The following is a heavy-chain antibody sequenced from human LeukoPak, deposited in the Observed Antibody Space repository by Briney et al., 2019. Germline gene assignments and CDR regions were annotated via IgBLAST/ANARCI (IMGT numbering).Heavy chain of an antibody. Sequence: MSSETLSLTCAVYGGSFSGYYWSWIRQPPGKGLEWIGEINHSGSTNYNPSLKSRVTISVDTSKNQFSLKLSSVTAADTAVYYCARGLFHYYDFWSGSRAPGYFDYWGQGTLVTVSS. CDR1: GGSFSGYY. CDR3: ARGLFHYYDFWSGSRAPGYFDY. D-gene: IGHD3-3*01. V-gene: IGHV4-34*01. CDR2: INHSGST. J-gene: IGHJ4*02.